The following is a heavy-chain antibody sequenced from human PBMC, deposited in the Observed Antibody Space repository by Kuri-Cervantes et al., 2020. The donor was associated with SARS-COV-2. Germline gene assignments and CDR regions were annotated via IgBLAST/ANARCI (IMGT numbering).Heavy chain of an antibody. CDR3: ASDHIAVAGTGDY. CDR1: SGSISSSSYY. J-gene: IGHJ4*02. CDR2: IYYSGST. V-gene: IGHV4-39*01. D-gene: IGHD6-19*01. Sequence: ESLRLSCTVASGSISSSSYYWGWILQPPGKGLEWIGSIYYSGSTYYNPSLKSRVTISVDTSKNQFTLKLSSVTAADTAVYYCASDHIAVAGTGDYWGQGTLVTVSS.